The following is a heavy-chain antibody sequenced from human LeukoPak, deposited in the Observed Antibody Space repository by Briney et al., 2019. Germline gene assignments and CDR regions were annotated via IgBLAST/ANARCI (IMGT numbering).Heavy chain of an antibody. V-gene: IGHV3-23*01. Sequence: GGSLRLSCAVSGITLSNYGMSWVRQAPGKGLAWVAGIRGSGGSTNYADSVKGRFTISRDNSKNTLYLHMSSLRAEDTAVYFCAKRGVVIRVILVGFHKEAYYFDSWGQGALVTVSS. J-gene: IGHJ4*02. CDR2: IRGSGGST. D-gene: IGHD3-22*01. CDR3: AKRGVVIRVILVGFHKEAYYFDS. CDR1: GITLSNYG.